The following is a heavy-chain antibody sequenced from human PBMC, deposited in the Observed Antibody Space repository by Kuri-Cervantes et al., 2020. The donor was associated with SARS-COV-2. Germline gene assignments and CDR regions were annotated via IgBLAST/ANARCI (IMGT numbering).Heavy chain of an antibody. CDR2: ISSSSSYT. CDR3: ARGYCSSTSCPPYYYYGMDV. CDR1: GFTFSDYY. J-gene: IGHJ6*02. V-gene: IGHV3-11*06. Sequence: GESLKISCAASGFTFSDYYMSWIRQAPGKGLEWVSYISSSSSYTNYADSVKGRFTISRDNAKNSLYLQMNSLRDEDTAVYYCARGYCSSTSCPPYYYYGMDVWGQGTTVTVSS. D-gene: IGHD2-2*01.